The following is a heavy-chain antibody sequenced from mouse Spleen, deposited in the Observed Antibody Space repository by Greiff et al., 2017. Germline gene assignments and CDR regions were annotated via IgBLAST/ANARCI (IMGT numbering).Heavy chain of an antibody. D-gene: IGHD3-1*01. V-gene: IGHV1-80*01. CDR1: GYAFSSYW. J-gene: IGHJ4*01. Sequence: QVQLKQSGAELVKPGASVKISCKASGYAFSSYWMIWVKQRPGKGLEWIGQIYPGDGDTNYNGKFKGKATLTADKSSSTAYMQLSSLTSEDSAVYFWARSGGRRDAMDYWGQGTSVTVSS. CDR3: ARSGGRRDAMDY. CDR2: IYPGDGDT.